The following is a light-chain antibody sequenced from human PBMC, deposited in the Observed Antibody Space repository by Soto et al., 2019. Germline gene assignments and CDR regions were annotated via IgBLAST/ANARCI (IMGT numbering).Light chain of an antibody. Sequence: DIVMTQSPDSLAVSLVERATINCKSSQSVLFSSNNKNYLAWHQQKPGQSPKLLIYWASTRESGVPDRFSGSGSGTDFTLTISSLQAADVAVYFCQQYYSPPWTFGPGTKV. V-gene: IGKV4-1*01. CDR2: WAS. CDR1: QSVLFSSNNKNY. J-gene: IGKJ1*01. CDR3: QQYYSPPWT.